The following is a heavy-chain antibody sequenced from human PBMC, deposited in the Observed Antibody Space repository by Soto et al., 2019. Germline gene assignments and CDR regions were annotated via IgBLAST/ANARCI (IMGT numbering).Heavy chain of an antibody. J-gene: IGHJ5*02. V-gene: IGHV4-31*03. CDR1: GGSISSGGYY. D-gene: IGHD4-4*01. CDR2: IYYSGST. Sequence: SETLSLTCTVSGGSISSGGYYWSWIRQHPGKGLEWIGYIYYSGSTYYNPSLKRRVTISVDTSKNQFSLKLSSVTAADTAVYYCARDNVATVNNHLRSGQYNWFGPWGQGTLVTVSS. CDR3: ARDNVATVNNHLRSGQYNWFGP.